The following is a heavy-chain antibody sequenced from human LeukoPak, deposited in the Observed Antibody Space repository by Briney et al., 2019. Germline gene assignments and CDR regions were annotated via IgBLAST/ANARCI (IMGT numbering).Heavy chain of an antibody. CDR2: MKGDGSST. CDR3: ARDGSALLWFGELLQ. CDR1: GFSFSSYW. V-gene: IGHV3-74*01. J-gene: IGHJ4*02. D-gene: IGHD3-10*01. Sequence: GGSLRLSCEASGFSFSSYWMYWVRQDPGKGLVWVSGMKGDGSSTTYADSVKGRFTISRDNAKNTVYLRMNSLRAEDTAVYYCARDGSALLWFGELLQWGQGTLVTVSS.